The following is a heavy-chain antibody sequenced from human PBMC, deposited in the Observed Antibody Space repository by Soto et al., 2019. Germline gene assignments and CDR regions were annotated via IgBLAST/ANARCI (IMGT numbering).Heavy chain of an antibody. CDR2: IIPIFGTA. Sequence: ASVKFSCKASGGTFSSYAISWVRQAPGQGLDWMGGIIPIFGTANYAQKFQGRVTITADESTSTAYIELSSLRSEDTAVYYCARDMGRYYYGSGSFYGMDVWGQGTTVTVSS. V-gene: IGHV1-69*13. D-gene: IGHD3-10*01. CDR1: GGTFSSYA. J-gene: IGHJ6*02. CDR3: ARDMGRYYYGSGSFYGMDV.